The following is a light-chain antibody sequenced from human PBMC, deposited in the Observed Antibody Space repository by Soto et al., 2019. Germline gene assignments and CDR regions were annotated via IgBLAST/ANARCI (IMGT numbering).Light chain of an antibody. CDR1: SSDVDGYKY. J-gene: IGLJ2*01. CDR2: EVS. V-gene: IGLV2-14*01. Sequence: QSALTQPASVSGSPGQSITISCTGTSSDVDGYKYVSWYQQYPGKAPKLMIYEVSNRPSGVSNRFSGSKSGNTASLTISGLQADDEADYYCTSYTSSSSVLFGGGTKLTVL. CDR3: TSYTSSSSVL.